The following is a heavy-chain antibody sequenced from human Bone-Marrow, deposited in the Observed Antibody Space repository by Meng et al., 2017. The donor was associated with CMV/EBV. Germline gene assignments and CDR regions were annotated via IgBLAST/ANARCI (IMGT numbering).Heavy chain of an antibody. V-gene: IGHV1-2*02. Sequence: ASVKVSCKASGYIFTDHFFHWVRQAPGQGLEWMGWIHPKSGDTHYAQKFQDRLIVTRDTSISTGYMELSSLGSDDTAVYYCARDNDWGPDYWGQGTLVTVSS. J-gene: IGHJ4*02. CDR2: IHPKSGDT. CDR3: ARDNDWGPDY. D-gene: IGHD7-27*01. CDR1: GYIFTDHF.